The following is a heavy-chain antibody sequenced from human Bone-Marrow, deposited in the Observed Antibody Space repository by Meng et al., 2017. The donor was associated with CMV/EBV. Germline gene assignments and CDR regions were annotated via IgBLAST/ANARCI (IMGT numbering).Heavy chain of an antibody. Sequence: ASVKVSCKASGYTFTGYYMHWVRQAPGQGLEWMGWINPNSGGTNYAQKFQGRVTMTRDTSISTAYMELSRLRSDDTAVYYCARDFGSGWYYFDYWGQGTLVTFSS. V-gene: IGHV1-2*02. D-gene: IGHD6-19*01. CDR1: GYTFTGYY. CDR3: ARDFGSGWYYFDY. CDR2: INPNSGGT. J-gene: IGHJ4*02.